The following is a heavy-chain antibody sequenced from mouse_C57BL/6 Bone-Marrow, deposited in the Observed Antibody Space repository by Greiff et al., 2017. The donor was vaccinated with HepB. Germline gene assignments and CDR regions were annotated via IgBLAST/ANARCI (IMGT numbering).Heavy chain of an antibody. J-gene: IGHJ3*01. CDR2: IYPRSGNT. V-gene: IGHV1-81*01. CDR3: ARDYYYGSSSWFAY. CDR1: GYTFTSYG. Sequence: QVQLQQSGAELARPGASVKLSCKASGYTFTSYGISWVKQRTGQGLEWIGEIYPRSGNTYYNEKFKGKATLTADKSSSTAYMELRSLTSEDSAVYLCARDYYYGSSSWFAYWGQGTLVTVSA. D-gene: IGHD1-1*01.